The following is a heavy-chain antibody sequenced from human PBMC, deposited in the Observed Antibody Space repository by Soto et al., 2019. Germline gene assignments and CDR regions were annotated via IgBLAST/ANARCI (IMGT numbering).Heavy chain of an antibody. J-gene: IGHJ4*02. CDR1: GYTFTSYG. CDR3: ARSPGMISVMGVIAYFVY. V-gene: IGHV1-18*01. CDR2: ISAYNGNT. Sequence: ASVKVSCKASGYTFTSYGISWVRQAPGQGLEWMGWISAYNGNTNYAQRLQGRVTMTTDTSTSTAYMELRSLRSDDTAVYYCARSPGMISVMGVIAYFVYWGLGTLVTVSS. D-gene: IGHD3-16*02.